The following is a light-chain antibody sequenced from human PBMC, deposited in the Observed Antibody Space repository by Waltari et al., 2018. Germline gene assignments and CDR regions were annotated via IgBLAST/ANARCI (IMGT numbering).Light chain of an antibody. J-gene: IGKJ1*01. CDR3: QQYDNWLGT. CDR2: GAS. Sequence: EIVMTQSPDTLSVFPGERATLSCRASQSIRSNLAWYQHKPGQAPRLLIYGASTRATRIPARFSGSGSGTEFTLTISSLQSEDFAVYFCQQYDNWLGTFGQGTKVEIK. CDR1: QSIRSN. V-gene: IGKV3-15*01.